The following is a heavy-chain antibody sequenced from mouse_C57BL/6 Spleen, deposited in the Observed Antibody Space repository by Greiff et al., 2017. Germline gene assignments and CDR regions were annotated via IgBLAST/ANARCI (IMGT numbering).Heavy chain of an antibody. Sequence: VQLQQPGAELVKPGASVKLSCKASGYTFTSYWMHWVKQRPGQGLEWIGMIHPNSGSTNYNEKFKSKDTLTVDKSSSPAYMQLSSLTSEDSAVYYCARWDTTVVAKGFDYWGQGTTLTVSS. D-gene: IGHD1-1*01. J-gene: IGHJ2*01. CDR3: ARWDTTVVAKGFDY. CDR1: GYTFTSYW. V-gene: IGHV1-64*01. CDR2: IHPNSGST.